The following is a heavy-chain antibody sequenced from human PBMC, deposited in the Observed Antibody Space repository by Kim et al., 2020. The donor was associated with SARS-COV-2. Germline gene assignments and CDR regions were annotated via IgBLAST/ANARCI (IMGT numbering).Heavy chain of an antibody. J-gene: IGHJ4*02. V-gene: IGHV4-61*01. CDR3: ARTRWDLMSFDY. Sequence: SETLSLTCTVSGGSVSNTNYYWSWIRQPPGKGLECIGYIYFNGNTNYNPSLKSRVTISLDTSKSQFSLKLKSVTAVDTAVYYCARTRWDLMSFDYWGQGTLATVSS. D-gene: IGHD1-26*01. CDR1: GGSVSNTNYY. CDR2: IYFNGNT.